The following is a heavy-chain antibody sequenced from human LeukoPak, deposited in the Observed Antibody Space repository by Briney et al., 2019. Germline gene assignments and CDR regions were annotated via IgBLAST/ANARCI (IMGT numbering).Heavy chain of an antibody. CDR1: GHSISSGGYY. J-gene: IGHJ5*02. D-gene: IGHD3-10*01. CDR3: VRCYDSPRGFDP. Sequence: PSETLSLTCTVSGHSISSGGYYWSWIRQHPGKGLEWIGYIYYSGSTYYNPSLKSRVTISVDTSKNQFSLKLSSVTAADTAVYYCVRCYDSPRGFDPWGQGTLVTVSS. CDR2: IYYSGST. V-gene: IGHV4-31*03.